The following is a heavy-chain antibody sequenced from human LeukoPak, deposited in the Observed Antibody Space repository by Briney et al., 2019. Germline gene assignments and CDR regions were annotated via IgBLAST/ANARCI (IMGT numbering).Heavy chain of an antibody. V-gene: IGHV4-39*07. D-gene: IGHD2-2*02. Sequence: SETLSLTCTVSGGSISSSSYYWGWIRQPPGKGLEWIGSIYYSGSTYYNPSLKSRVTISVDTSKNQFSLKLSSVTAADTAVYYCARDLRYCSSTSCYIGWFDPWGQETLVTVSS. J-gene: IGHJ5*02. CDR3: ARDLRYCSSTSCYIGWFDP. CDR1: GGSISSSSYY. CDR2: IYYSGST.